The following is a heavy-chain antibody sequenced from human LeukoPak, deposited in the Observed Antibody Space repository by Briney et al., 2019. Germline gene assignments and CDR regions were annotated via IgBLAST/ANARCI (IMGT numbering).Heavy chain of an antibody. CDR1: GGSISSSSYY. V-gene: IGHV4-39*07. Sequence: SETLSLTCTVSGGSISSSSYYWGWIRQPPGKGLEWIGSIYYSGSTYYNPSLKSRVTISVDTSKNQFSLKLSSVTAADTAGYYCPREYSSSLPYDYWGQGTLVTVSS. D-gene: IGHD6-6*01. CDR2: IYYSGST. J-gene: IGHJ4*02. CDR3: PREYSSSLPYDY.